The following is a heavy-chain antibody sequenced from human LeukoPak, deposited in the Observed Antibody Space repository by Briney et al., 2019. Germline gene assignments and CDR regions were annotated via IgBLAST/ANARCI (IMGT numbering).Heavy chain of an antibody. D-gene: IGHD6-13*01. CDR3: AKEEQQLISHGFDY. Sequence: GGSLRLSCAASGFTFSSYGMHWVRQAPGKGLEWVAVISYDGSVKYYSDSVRGRFTISRDSSKNTLYLQMNSLRAEDTAVYYCAKEEQQLISHGFDYWGQGTLVTVSS. CDR2: ISYDGSVK. CDR1: GFTFSSYG. J-gene: IGHJ4*02. V-gene: IGHV3-30*18.